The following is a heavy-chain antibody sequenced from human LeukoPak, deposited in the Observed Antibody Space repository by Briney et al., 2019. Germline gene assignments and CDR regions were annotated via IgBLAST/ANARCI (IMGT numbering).Heavy chain of an antibody. CDR1: GYTFTGYY. CDR2: INPNSGGT. Sequence: ASVKVSCKASGYTFTGYYMHWARQAPGQGLEWMGWINPNSGGTDYAQKFQGRVTMTRDTSISTAYMELSRLRSDDTAVYYCARDHYGSGSYLVDYWGQGTLVTVSS. CDR3: ARDHYGSGSYLVDY. D-gene: IGHD3-10*01. J-gene: IGHJ4*02. V-gene: IGHV1-2*02.